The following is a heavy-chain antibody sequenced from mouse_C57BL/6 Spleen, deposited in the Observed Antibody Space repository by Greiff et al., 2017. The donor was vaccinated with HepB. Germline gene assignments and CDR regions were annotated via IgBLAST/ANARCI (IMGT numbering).Heavy chain of an antibody. V-gene: IGHV5-4*01. CDR1: GFTLSSYA. CDR3: ARDYYYGSSLDY. J-gene: IGHJ2*01. D-gene: IGHD1-1*01. CDR2: ISDGGSYT. Sequence: EVQGVESGGGLVKPGGSLKLSCAASGFTLSSYAMSWVRQTPEKRLEWVATISDGGSYTYYPDNVKGRFTISRDNAKNNLYLQMSHLKSEDTAMYYCARDYYYGSSLDYWGQGTTLTVSS.